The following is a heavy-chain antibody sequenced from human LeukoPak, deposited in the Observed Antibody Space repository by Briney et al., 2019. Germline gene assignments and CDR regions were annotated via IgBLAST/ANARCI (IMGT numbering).Heavy chain of an antibody. CDR3: ARAQYGSSWFFDY. CDR1: GFTFSSYS. CDR2: ISSSTSTI. V-gene: IGHV3-48*01. J-gene: IGHJ4*02. D-gene: IGHD6-13*01. Sequence: PGGSLRLSCAASGFTFSSYSMNWVRQAPGKGLEWVSYISSSTSTIYYADSVKGRFTISRDNAKNSLYLQMNSLRAEDTAVYYCARAQYGSSWFFDYWGRGTLVTVSS.